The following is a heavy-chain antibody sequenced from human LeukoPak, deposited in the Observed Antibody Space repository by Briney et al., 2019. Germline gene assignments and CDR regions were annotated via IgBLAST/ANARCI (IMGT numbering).Heavy chain of an antibody. D-gene: IGHD2-21*02. CDR1: GDSVSSNSAA. CDR2: TYYRSKWYN. V-gene: IGHV6-1*01. J-gene: IGHJ4*02. CDR3: ARDPTYCGGDCCAPGPYFDY. Sequence: SQTLSLTCAISGDSVSSNSAAWNWIRHSPSRGLEWLGRTYYRSKWYNDYAVSVKSRITINPDTSKNQFSLQLNSVTPEDTAVYYCARDPTYCGGDCCAPGPYFDYWGQGTLVTVSS.